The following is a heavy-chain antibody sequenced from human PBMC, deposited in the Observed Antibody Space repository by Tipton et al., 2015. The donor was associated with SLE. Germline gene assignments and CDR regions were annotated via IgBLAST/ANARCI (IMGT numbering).Heavy chain of an antibody. CDR3: TRGGFREPDYFYYGMDV. J-gene: IGHJ6*02. CDR2: VHTSGST. V-gene: IGHV4-61*02. CDR1: GDSIGSGSYY. D-gene: IGHD3-10*01. Sequence: TLSLTCTVSGDSIGSGSYYWIWIRQPAGKGLEWIGRVHTSGSTNYNPSLKSRVSISVDKSKNQFSLRLSSVTAADTAVYYCTRGGFREPDYFYYGMDVWGQGTTVTVSS.